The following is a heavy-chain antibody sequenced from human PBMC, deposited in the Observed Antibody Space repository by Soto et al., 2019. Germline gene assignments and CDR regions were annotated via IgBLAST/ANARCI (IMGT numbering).Heavy chain of an antibody. J-gene: IGHJ4*02. CDR1: GFTFSRYA. V-gene: IGHV3-30-3*01. Sequence: QVQLVESGGGVVQPGRSQRLSCAASGFTFSRYAIHWVRQGPGKGLEWVAVISNDGNNQYYADSVKGRFTISRDNSKNTLYLQMNSLRTEDTAVYYCARRDGGYGDYWGQGTLVTVSS. CDR3: ARRDGGYGDY. D-gene: IGHD2-15*01. CDR2: ISNDGNNQ.